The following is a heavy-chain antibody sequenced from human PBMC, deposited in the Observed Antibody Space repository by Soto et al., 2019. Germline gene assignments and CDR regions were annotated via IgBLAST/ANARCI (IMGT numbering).Heavy chain of an antibody. CDR1: GYTFTSYG. V-gene: IGHV1-18*01. J-gene: IGHJ4*02. CDR2: ISAYNGNT. CDR3: ARSAKFLDYYDSSGYYPRPFDY. D-gene: IGHD3-22*01. Sequence: QVQLVQSGAEVKKPGASVKVSCKASGYTFTSYGISWVRQAPGQGLEWMGWISAYNGNTNYAQKLQGRVTMTTDTSTSTAYMELRSLRSDDTAVYYCARSAKFLDYYDSSGYYPRPFDYWGQGTLVTVSS.